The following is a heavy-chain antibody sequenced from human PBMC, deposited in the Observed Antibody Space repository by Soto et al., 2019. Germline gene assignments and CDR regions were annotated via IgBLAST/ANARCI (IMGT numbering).Heavy chain of an antibody. V-gene: IGHV4-39*01. CDR1: GGSISSSSYY. J-gene: IGHJ6*02. Sequence: QLQLQESGPGLVKPSETLSLTCTVSGGSISSSSYYWGWIRQPPGKGLEWIGSIYYSGSTYYNPSLKSRVTISVDTSKNQFSLKLSSVTAADTAVYYCARRVVAGRGGMDVWGQGTTVTVSS. CDR3: ARRVVAGRGGMDV. D-gene: IGHD6-19*01. CDR2: IYYSGST.